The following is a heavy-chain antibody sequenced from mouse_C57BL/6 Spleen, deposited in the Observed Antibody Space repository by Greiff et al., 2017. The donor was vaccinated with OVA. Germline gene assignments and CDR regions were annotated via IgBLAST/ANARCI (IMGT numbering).Heavy chain of an antibody. CDR3: ARRYYGNHGGFDY. CDR2: IDPSDSYT. J-gene: IGHJ2*01. D-gene: IGHD2-1*01. V-gene: IGHV1-69*01. Sequence: VQLQQPGAELVMPGASVKLSCKASGYTFTSYWMHWVKQRPGQGLEWIGEIDPSDSYTNYNQKFKGKSTLTVDKSSSTAYMQLSSLTSEDSAVYYCARRYYGNHGGFDYWGQGTTLTVSS. CDR1: GYTFTSYW.